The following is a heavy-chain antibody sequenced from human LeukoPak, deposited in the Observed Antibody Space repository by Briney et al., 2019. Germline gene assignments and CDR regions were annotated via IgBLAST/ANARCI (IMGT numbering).Heavy chain of an antibody. D-gene: IGHD2-15*01. CDR1: GGSISRYY. CDR3: ARGHAIVVVVAATVWFDP. J-gene: IGHJ5*02. V-gene: IGHV4-4*07. Sequence: SSETLSLTCTVSGGSISRYYWSSIRQPAGKGLEWIGRIYTSGSTNYNPSLKSRVTMPADTSKNQFSLKLSSVTAADTAVYYCARGHAIVVVVAATVWFDPWGQGTLVTVSS. CDR2: IYTSGST.